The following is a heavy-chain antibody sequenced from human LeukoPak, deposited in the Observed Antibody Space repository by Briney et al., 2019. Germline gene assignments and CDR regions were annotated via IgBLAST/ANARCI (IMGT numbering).Heavy chain of an antibody. D-gene: IGHD1-26*01. CDR1: GFTFGSYA. J-gene: IGHJ4*02. CDR2: ISSSSSYI. V-gene: IGHV3-21*01. Sequence: GGSLRLSCAASGFTFGSYAMTWVRQAPGKGLEWVSSISSSSSYIYYADSVKGRFTISRDNAKNSLYLQMNSLRAEDTAVYYCASGATRLDYFDYWGQGTLVTVSS. CDR3: ASGATRLDYFDY.